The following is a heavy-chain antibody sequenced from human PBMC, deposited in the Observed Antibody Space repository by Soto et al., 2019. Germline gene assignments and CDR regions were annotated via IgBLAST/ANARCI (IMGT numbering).Heavy chain of an antibody. D-gene: IGHD2-15*01. J-gene: IGHJ4*02. CDR3: ARGKVYCRGGSCYRVYYFDY. V-gene: IGHV4-39*01. CDR1: GGSVSNNNYY. CDR2: IYYSGST. Sequence: QLQLQESGPGLVKPSETLSLTCTVSGGSVSNNNYYWGWIRHPPGKGLEWIGSIYYSGSTYYNPSLQSRVTTSVDTSENQFSLNLRSVPAADTDVYYCARGKVYCRGGSCYRVYYFDYWGQGALVTVSS.